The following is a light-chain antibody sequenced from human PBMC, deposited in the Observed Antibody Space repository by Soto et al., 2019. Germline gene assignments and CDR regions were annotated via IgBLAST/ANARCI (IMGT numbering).Light chain of an antibody. CDR1: QSMSSY. CDR3: QHTYSVPFT. Sequence: DIQMTQSPSSLSASIGDRVTITCRASQSMSSYLNWYQQKPGTVPKLLIYAATNVRSGVPSRFSGRGAGTDFTLTISSLQHEDFAVYYCQHTYSVPFTFGQGTLLE. J-gene: IGKJ5*01. CDR2: AAT. V-gene: IGKV1-39*01.